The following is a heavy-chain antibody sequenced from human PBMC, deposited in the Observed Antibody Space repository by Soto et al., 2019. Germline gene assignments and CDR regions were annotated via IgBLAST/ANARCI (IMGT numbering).Heavy chain of an antibody. Sequence: GGSLRLSCAASRFTFSRYEMNWVRQAPGKGLEWVASISSSGTSIYYADSVKGRFSISRDNDKNSVYLAMNSLRVDDTAVYYCARDRGYTSGSYGGAFDFWGQGTLVTVSS. CDR3: ARDRGYTSGSYGGAFDF. D-gene: IGHD6-19*01. J-gene: IGHJ4*02. V-gene: IGHV3-48*03. CDR1: RFTFSRYE. CDR2: ISSSGTSI.